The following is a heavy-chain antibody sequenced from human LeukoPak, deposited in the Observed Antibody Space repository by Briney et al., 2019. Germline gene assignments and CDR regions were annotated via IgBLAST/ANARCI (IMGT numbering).Heavy chain of an antibody. J-gene: IGHJ5*02. Sequence: SETLSLTCTVSGGSISSFYWSWIRQPAGKGLEWIGRIYSTGSTDYNPSLKSRVTMSVDTSKNQFSLRLNSVTAADTAVYYCARANNNFAYCGGDCPTINNWFDPWGQGTLVTVSS. CDR1: GGSISSFY. V-gene: IGHV4-4*07. CDR3: ARANNNFAYCGGDCPTINNWFDP. CDR2: IYSTGST. D-gene: IGHD2-21*01.